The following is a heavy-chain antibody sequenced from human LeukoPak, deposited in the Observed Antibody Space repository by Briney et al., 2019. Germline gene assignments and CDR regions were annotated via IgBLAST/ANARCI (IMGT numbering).Heavy chain of an antibody. CDR1: GYTFTSYD. CDR3: ARGRSLLWFGDLGGWFDP. CDR2: MNPNSGNT. Sequence: ASVKVSCKASGYTFTSYDINWVRQATGQGLEWMGWMNPNSGNTGYAQKFQGRVTMTRNTSISTAYMELSSQRSEDTAVYYCARGRSLLWFGDLGGWFDPWGQGTLVTVSS. J-gene: IGHJ5*02. D-gene: IGHD3-10*01. V-gene: IGHV1-8*01.